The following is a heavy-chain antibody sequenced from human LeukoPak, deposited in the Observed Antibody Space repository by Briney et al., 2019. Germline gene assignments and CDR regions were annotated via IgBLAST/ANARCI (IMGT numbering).Heavy chain of an antibody. D-gene: IGHD5-18*01. J-gene: IGHJ4*02. CDR1: GFTFSNYE. CDR3: ARDLVQLWSKDF. Sequence: GGSLRLSCAASGFTFSNYEFNWVRQAPGKGLEWVSYISSSGRNIYYADSVKGRVTISRDNAKNSLYPQMNSLRAEDTAVYYCARDLVQLWSKDFWGQGTLVTVSS. V-gene: IGHV3-48*03. CDR2: ISSSGRNI.